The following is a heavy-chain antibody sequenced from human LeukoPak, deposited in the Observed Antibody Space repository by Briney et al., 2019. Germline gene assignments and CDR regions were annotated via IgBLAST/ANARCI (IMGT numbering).Heavy chain of an antibody. CDR2: IYPGDSDT. J-gene: IGHJ6*02. D-gene: IGHD3-10*01. CDR1: GYSFTSYW. V-gene: IGHV5-51*01. CDR3: ARHGLHGSGSQDYGMDV. Sequence: GESLKISCKGSGYSFTSYWIGWVRQMPGKGLEWMGIIYPGDSDTRYSPSFLGQVTISADKSISTAYLQWSSLKASDTAMYYCARHGLHGSGSQDYGMDVWGQGTTVTVSS.